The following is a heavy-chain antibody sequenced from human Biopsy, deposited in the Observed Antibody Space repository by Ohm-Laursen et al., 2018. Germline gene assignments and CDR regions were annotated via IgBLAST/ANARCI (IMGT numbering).Heavy chain of an antibody. J-gene: IGHJ5*01. D-gene: IGHD3-10*01. CDR1: GFTFKNDN. Sequence: SLRLSCAASGFTFKNDNMHWVRQAPGKGLEWVSSISASSSYIYYADSVKGRFTVSRDNTKNTLYLQMNSLRAADTAIYFCATELLPPGVGGPWLDSWGQGTPVTVSS. CDR2: ISASSSYI. CDR3: ATELLPPGVGGPWLDS. V-gene: IGHV3-21*06.